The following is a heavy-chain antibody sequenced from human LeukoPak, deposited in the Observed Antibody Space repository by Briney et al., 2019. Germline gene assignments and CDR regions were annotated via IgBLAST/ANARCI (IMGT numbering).Heavy chain of an antibody. J-gene: IGHJ3*02. D-gene: IGHD3-22*01. CDR1: GYTFTGYY. Sequence: ASVKVSCKASGYTFTGYYMHWVRKAHGQGLEWMGWINPNSGGTKCAQNFQGRVTMTRDTSISTAYMELSRLRSDDTAVYYCARDSAVYDSSGYFLHAFDIWGQGTMVTVSS. CDR3: ARDSAVYDSSGYFLHAFDI. CDR2: INPNSGGT. V-gene: IGHV1-2*02.